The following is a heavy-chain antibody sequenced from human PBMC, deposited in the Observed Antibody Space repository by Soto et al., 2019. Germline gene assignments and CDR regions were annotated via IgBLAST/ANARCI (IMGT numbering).Heavy chain of an antibody. V-gene: IGHV3-30-3*01. D-gene: IGHD2-2*01. CDR3: ARDLNLIGCSSTSCATGPYYGMDV. Sequence: GGSLRLSCAASGFTFSSYAMHWVRQAPGKGLEWVAVISYDGSNKYYADSVKGRFTISRDNSKNTLYLQMNSLRAEDTAVYYCARDLNLIGCSSTSCATGPYYGMDVWGQGTTVTVSS. J-gene: IGHJ6*02. CDR2: ISYDGSNK. CDR1: GFTFSSYA.